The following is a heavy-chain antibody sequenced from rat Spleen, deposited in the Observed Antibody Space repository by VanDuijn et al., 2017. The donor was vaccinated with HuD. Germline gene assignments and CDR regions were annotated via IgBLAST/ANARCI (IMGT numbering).Heavy chain of an antibody. CDR1: GFNFNDDW. D-gene: IGHD2-1*01. CDR2: INKDSST. J-gene: IGHJ2*01. CDR3: TRANFDTYYY. V-gene: IGHV4-2*01. Sequence: EVKLVESGGGLVQPGRSLKLSCAASGFNFNDDWMGWVRQAPGKGLEWIGEINKDSSTYYLDSVKGRFTISRDNAKSTLYLQMDSLRSEDTATYYCTRANFDTYYYWGQGVMVTVSS.